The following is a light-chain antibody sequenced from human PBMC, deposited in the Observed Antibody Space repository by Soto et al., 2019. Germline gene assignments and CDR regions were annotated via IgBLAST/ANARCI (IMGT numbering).Light chain of an antibody. CDR2: GAS. J-gene: IGKJ1*01. CDR1: QSVSNNY. Sequence: EIMLSLSLGTLSLSPGERATLSCRASQSVSNNYLAWYQQKPGQAPRLLIYGASNRATGIPDRFSGSGSGTDFTLTISRLEPEDFAVYYCQQYGSSPTSTFGQGSMVDIK. CDR3: QQYGSSPTST. V-gene: IGKV3-20*01.